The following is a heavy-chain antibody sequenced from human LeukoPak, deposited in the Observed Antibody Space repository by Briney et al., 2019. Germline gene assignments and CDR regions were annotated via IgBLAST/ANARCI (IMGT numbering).Heavy chain of an antibody. V-gene: IGHV1-46*01. CDR2: INPSGGST. J-gene: IGHJ6*02. CDR1: GYTFTSYF. CDR3: AREDIVVVPAATNYYYYYGMDV. D-gene: IGHD2-2*01. Sequence: ASVKVSCKASGYTFTSYFMDWVRQAPGQGLEWMGIINPSGGSTSYAQKFHGRVTMTRDTSTSTVYMELSRLRSEDPAVYYCAREDIVVVPAATNYYYYYGMDVWGQGTTVTVSS.